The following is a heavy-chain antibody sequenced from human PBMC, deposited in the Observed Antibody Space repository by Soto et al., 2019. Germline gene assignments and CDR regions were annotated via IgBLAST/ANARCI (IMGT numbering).Heavy chain of an antibody. D-gene: IGHD1-26*01. CDR1: GYSFTSYW. V-gene: IGHV5-51*01. CDR3: ARRSGGSYYYYGMDV. Sequence: GESLKISCKGSGYSFTSYWIGWVRQTPGKGLEWMGIIYPGDSDTRYSPSFQGQVTISADKSISTAYLQWSSLKASDTAMYYCARRSGGSYYYYGMDVWGQGTTVTVSS. CDR2: IYPGDSDT. J-gene: IGHJ6*02.